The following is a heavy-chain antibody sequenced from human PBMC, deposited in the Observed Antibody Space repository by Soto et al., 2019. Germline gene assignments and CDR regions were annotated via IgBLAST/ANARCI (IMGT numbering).Heavy chain of an antibody. CDR1: GCSFSRYW. CDR2: IDPSDSYT. CDR3: ARLKGNGYSYGPTYYYYGMDV. Sequence: WESLTIYCTCSGCSFSRYWIIWVRQMPGKGLEWMGRIDPSDSYTNYSPSFQGHVTISADKSISTAYLQWSSLKASDTAMYYCARLKGNGYSYGPTYYYYGMDVWGQGTTVTV. D-gene: IGHD5-18*01. V-gene: IGHV5-10-1*01. J-gene: IGHJ6*02.